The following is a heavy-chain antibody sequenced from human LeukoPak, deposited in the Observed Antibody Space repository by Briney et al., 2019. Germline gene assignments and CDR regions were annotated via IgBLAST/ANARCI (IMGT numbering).Heavy chain of an antibody. V-gene: IGHV3-21*01. CDR3: ARGFADFVWGSYPSSY. Sequence: GGSLRLSCAASGFTFSSYSMNWVRQAPGKGLEWVSSITGSSSYVHYADSVKGRFTISRDNAKNSLYLQMNSLRAEDTAVYYCARGFADFVWGSYPSSYWGQGILVTVSS. CDR2: ITGSSSYV. J-gene: IGHJ4*02. CDR1: GFTFSSYS. D-gene: IGHD3-16*02.